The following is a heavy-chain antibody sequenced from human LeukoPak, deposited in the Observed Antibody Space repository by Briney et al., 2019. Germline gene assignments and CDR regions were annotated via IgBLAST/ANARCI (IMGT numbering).Heavy chain of an antibody. J-gene: IGHJ4*02. D-gene: IGHD4-17*01. CDR3: ARRAGEYSHPYDY. V-gene: IGHV1-2*02. CDR1: GYSFTGYY. CDR2: VNPNSGDT. Sequence: ASVKVSCKASGYSFTGYYLHWVRQAPGQGLEWMGCVNPNSGDTNYAQKFQGRVTMTRNTSISTAYMELSSLRSEDTAVYYYARRAGEYSHPYDYWGQGTLVTVSS.